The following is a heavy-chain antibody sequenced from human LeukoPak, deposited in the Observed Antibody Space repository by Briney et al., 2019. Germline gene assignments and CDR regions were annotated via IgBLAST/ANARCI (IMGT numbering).Heavy chain of an antibody. Sequence: ASVKVSCKVSGYTLTELSMHWVRQGPGKGLEWMGGFDPEDGETIYAQKFQGRVAMTEDTSTDTAYMELSSLRSEDTAVYYCARDLIGSYSALDAFDIWGQGTMVTVSS. V-gene: IGHV1-24*01. D-gene: IGHD1-26*01. CDR3: ARDLIGSYSALDAFDI. CDR1: GYTLTELS. CDR2: FDPEDGET. J-gene: IGHJ3*02.